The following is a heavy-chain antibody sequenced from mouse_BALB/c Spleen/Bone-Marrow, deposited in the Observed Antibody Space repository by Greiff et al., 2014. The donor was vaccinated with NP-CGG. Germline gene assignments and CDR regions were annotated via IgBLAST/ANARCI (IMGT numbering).Heavy chain of an antibody. J-gene: IGHJ3*01. V-gene: IGHV1-9*01. Sequence: VQLQQSGAELMKPGASVKISCKATGYTFSSYWIEWVKQRPGHGLEWIGEILPGSGSTNYNGKFKGKATFTADTSSNTAYMQLSSLTSEDSAVYYCARELGLRLAYWGQGTLVTVSA. CDR1: GYTFSSYW. CDR3: ARELGLRLAY. D-gene: IGHD3-1*01. CDR2: ILPGSGST.